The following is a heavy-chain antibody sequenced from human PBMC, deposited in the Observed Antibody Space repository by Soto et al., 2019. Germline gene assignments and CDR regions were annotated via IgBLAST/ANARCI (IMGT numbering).Heavy chain of an antibody. J-gene: IGHJ6*02. CDR2: ISAYNGNT. Sequence: ASVKASFKASCFTLSSHGMSWVRQAPGQRAEGMGWISAYNGNTNYAQKLQGRVTMTTDTSTSTAYMELRSLRSDDTAVYYCARGTTYYDFWSGTSGDYYYGMDVWGQGTTVTVSS. CDR3: ARGTTYYDFWSGTSGDYYYGMDV. D-gene: IGHD3-3*01. V-gene: IGHV1-18*01. CDR1: CFTLSSHG.